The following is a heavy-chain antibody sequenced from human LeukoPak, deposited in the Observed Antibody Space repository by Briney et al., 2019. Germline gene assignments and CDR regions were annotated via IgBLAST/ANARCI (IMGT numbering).Heavy chain of an antibody. V-gene: IGHV3-74*01. CDR2: INTDGSIT. CDR3: ATGLPNYFDY. J-gene: IGHJ4*02. Sequence: GGSLRLSCAASGFTFSSYWMHWVRQAPGKGLVWVSHINTDGSITTYADSVKGRFTISRDNAKNTLYLQMNSLRAEDRAVYYCATGLPNYFDYWGQRTLVTVSS. CDR1: GFTFSSYW. D-gene: IGHD5-12*01.